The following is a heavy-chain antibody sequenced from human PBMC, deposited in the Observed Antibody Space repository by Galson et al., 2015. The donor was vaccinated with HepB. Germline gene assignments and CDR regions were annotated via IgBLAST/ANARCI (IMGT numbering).Heavy chain of an antibody. Sequence: SVKVSCKASGYTFNSYGISWVRQAPGQGLEWMGWISAYNGNTKYAQKFQGRVTMTTDTSTSTAYLELRSLRSDDTAVYYCARAIKLLWFGGDLDYYGMDVWGKETTVTVAS. CDR1: GYTFNSYG. D-gene: IGHD3-10*01. V-gene: IGHV1-18*04. CDR2: ISAYNGNT. J-gene: IGHJ6*04. CDR3: ARAIKLLWFGGDLDYYGMDV.